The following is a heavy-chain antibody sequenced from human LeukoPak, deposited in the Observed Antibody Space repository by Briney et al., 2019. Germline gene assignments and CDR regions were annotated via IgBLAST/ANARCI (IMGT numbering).Heavy chain of an antibody. D-gene: IGHD3-9*01. J-gene: IGHJ4*02. V-gene: IGHV3-74*01. CDR3: AKSMTGLDDY. CDR2: INPDGSRT. CDR1: GFTFSTYW. Sequence: GGSLRLSCGGSGFTFSTYWFHWVRQAPGKGLVWVSRINPDGSRTDYADSVRGRFTISRDNAKNTLYLQMNSLRVEDTAVYFCAKSMTGLDDYWGQGTLVTVSS.